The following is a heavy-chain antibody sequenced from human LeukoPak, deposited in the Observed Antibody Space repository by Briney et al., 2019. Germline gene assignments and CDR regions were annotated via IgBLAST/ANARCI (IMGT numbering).Heavy chain of an antibody. D-gene: IGHD4-17*01. Sequence: PGGSLRLSCAASGFTFSSNYMSWVRQAPGRGLEWVSVIYSGGRTYYADSVKGRFTISRDNSKNTLYLQMNSLRAEDTAVYYCAREPRTSTVTTISYWGQGTLVTVSS. CDR3: AREPRTSTVTTISY. V-gene: IGHV3-53*01. J-gene: IGHJ4*02. CDR1: GFTFSSNY. CDR2: IYSGGRT.